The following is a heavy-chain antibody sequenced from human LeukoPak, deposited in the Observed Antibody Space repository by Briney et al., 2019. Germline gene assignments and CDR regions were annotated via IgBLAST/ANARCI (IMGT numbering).Heavy chain of an antibody. CDR2: IRSSGSTR. J-gene: IGHJ6*02. Sequence: GGSLRLSCTASGFTFGDYAMTWVRQAPGKGLEWLSYIRSSGSTRYYADSVKGRFTISRDNAKNSLYLQMNSLRAEDTAVYYCAKETDGMDAWGRGTTVAVSS. CDR3: AKETDGMDA. CDR1: GFTFGDYA. D-gene: IGHD1-14*01. V-gene: IGHV3-48*03.